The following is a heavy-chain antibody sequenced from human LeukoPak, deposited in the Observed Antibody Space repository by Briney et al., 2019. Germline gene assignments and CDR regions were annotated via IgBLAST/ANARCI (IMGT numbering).Heavy chain of an antibody. CDR3: ARVGDYDFWSGYQGSYFDY. CDR2: IQYDGSNK. J-gene: IGHJ4*02. V-gene: IGHV3-30*02. D-gene: IGHD3-3*01. CDR1: GLTFSSHG. Sequence: GGSLRLSCAASGLTFSSHGMHWVRQAPGKGLEWVTFIQYDGSNKYYADSVKGRFTISRDNSKNTLYLQMNSLRAEDTAVYYCARVGDYDFWSGYQGSYFDYWGQGTLVTVSS.